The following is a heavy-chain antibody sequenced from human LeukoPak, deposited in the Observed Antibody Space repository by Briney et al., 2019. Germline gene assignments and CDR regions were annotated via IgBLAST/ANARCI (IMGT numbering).Heavy chain of an antibody. D-gene: IGHD5-18*01. Sequence: GGSLRLSCAASGFSFSDYYMSWIHQAPGKGLEWVSYISSSGGTIYYADSVRGRFTISRDDAKNSLYLQMDSLRAEDTAVYYCATGDRIQLWGYWGQGTLVIVSS. CDR2: ISSSGGTI. J-gene: IGHJ4*02. V-gene: IGHV3-11*04. CDR3: ATGDRIQLWGY. CDR1: GFSFSDYY.